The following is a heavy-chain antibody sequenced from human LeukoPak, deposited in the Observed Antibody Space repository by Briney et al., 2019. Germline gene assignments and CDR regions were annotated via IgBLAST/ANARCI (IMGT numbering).Heavy chain of an antibody. V-gene: IGHV4-39*07. J-gene: IGHJ1*01. Sequence: PSETLSLTCIVSGGSISSTYFWGWIRQPPGKGLEWIGTISYTGTTSYNPSLKSRVTMSLDTSKNQFSLKMNSVTAADTAVYYCASDTEIRWFFSWGQGTLVTVSS. CDR1: GGSISSTYF. CDR2: ISYTGTT. CDR3: ASDTEIRWFFS. D-gene: IGHD2-15*01.